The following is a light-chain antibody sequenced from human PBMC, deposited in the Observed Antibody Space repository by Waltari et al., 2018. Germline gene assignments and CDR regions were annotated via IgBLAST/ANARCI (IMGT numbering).Light chain of an antibody. CDR1: QSLLYSSNNKNY. Sequence: DIVMTQSPDFLTVSLGERATLNCKSSQSLLYSSNNKNYLAWYQQKLGQPPNLLIYWASTQKSGVPDRFSGSGSGTDFTLTISSLQAEDVAVYYCQQYYSTPHTFGQGTKLEIK. J-gene: IGKJ2*01. V-gene: IGKV4-1*01. CDR3: QQYYSTPHT. CDR2: WAS.